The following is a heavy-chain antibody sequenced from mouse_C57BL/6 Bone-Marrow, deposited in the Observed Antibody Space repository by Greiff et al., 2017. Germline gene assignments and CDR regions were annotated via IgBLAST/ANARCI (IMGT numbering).Heavy chain of an antibody. J-gene: IGHJ2*01. CDR2: IDPENGDT. Sequence: EVQLKQSGAELVRPGASVKLSCTASGFNIKDDYMHWVKQRPEQGLEWIGWIDPENGDTEYASKFQGKATITADTSSNTAYLQLSSLTSEDTAVYYCTLLLRSYFDYWGQGTTLTVSS. CDR1: GFNIKDDY. CDR3: TLLLRSYFDY. D-gene: IGHD1-1*01. V-gene: IGHV14-4*01.